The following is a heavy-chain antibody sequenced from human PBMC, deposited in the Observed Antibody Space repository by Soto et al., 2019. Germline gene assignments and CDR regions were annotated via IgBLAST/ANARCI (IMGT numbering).Heavy chain of an antibody. CDR1: GCSISSYT. Sequence: SVTVSCKASGCSISSYTIIWVRQAPGQGLEWMGRIIPILGIANYAQKFQGRVTITADKSTSTAYMELSSLRSEDTAVYYCAASIEEQQLQYFQHWGQGTLVTVSS. V-gene: IGHV1-69*02. CDR2: IIPILGIA. J-gene: IGHJ1*01. D-gene: IGHD6-13*01. CDR3: AASIEEQQLQYFQH.